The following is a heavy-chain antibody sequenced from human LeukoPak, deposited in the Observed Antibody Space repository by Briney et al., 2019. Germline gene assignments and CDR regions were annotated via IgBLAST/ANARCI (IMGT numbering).Heavy chain of an antibody. Sequence: ASVKASCKASGYTFTDYYMYWLRQAPGQGPEWMGWINPNSGAATYAQRFQGRVTMTRDTSISTDYMELSRLRSDDTAVYYCARDGDTVMPDFDYWGQGTLVTVSS. J-gene: IGHJ4*02. V-gene: IGHV1-2*02. CDR2: INPNSGAA. D-gene: IGHD3-16*01. CDR1: GYTFTDYY. CDR3: ARDGDTVMPDFDY.